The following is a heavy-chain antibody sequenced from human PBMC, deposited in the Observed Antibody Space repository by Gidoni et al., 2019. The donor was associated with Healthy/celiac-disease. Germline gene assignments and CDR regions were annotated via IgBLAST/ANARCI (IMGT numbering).Heavy chain of an antibody. V-gene: IGHV1-8*01. Sequence: QVKLVQPGAEVKKPGASVKVSCKASGYTFTSYDINWVRQAPGQGLEWMGWMNPNSGNTGYAQKFQGRVTMTRNTSISTAYMELSSLRSEDTAVYYCAREYSSGWYIDYWGQGTLVTVSS. J-gene: IGHJ4*02. CDR1: GYTFTSYD. D-gene: IGHD6-19*01. CDR2: MNPNSGNT. CDR3: AREYSSGWYIDY.